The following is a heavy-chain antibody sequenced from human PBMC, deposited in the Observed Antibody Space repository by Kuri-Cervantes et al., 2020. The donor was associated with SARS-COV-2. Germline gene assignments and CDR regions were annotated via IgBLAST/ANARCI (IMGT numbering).Heavy chain of an antibody. CDR1: VFTFSSYE. CDR2: ISSSGSTI. Sequence: LSLTCAASVFTFSSYEMNWVRQAPGKGLEWVSYISSSGSTIYYADSVKGRFTISRDNAKNSLYLQMNSLRAEDTAVYYCARGGDSSGYPYYFDYWGQGTLVTVSS. J-gene: IGHJ4*02. D-gene: IGHD3-22*01. V-gene: IGHV3-48*03. CDR3: ARGGDSSGYPYYFDY.